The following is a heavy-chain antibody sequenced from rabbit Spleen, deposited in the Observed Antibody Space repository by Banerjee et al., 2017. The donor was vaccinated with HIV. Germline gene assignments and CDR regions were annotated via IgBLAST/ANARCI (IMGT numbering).Heavy chain of an antibody. V-gene: IGHV1S7*01. CDR2: IYGAKGST. Sequence: QLTETGGGLVQPGGSLTLSCKASGIDFTKYYITWVRQAPGKGLEWIGIIYGAKGSTDYASWVNGRFTISSDNAQSTVDLKMTSLTAADTATYFCARDLTGVIGWNFGWWGPGTLVTVS. CDR1: GIDFTKYY. CDR3: ARDLTGVIGWNFGW. D-gene: IGHD1-1*01. J-gene: IGHJ4*01.